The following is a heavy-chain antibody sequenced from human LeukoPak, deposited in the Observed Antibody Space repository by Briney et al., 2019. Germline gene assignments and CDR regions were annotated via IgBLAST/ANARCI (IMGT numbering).Heavy chain of an antibody. V-gene: IGHV1-2*02. CDR3: ARFLGTGATDDY. CDR1: GYTFTGYY. J-gene: IGHJ4*02. D-gene: IGHD1-14*01. Sequence: ASVKVSCKASGYTFTGYYMHWVRQAPGQGLEWMGWINPNSGGTNYAQKFQGRVTMTRDTSISTAYMELSRLRSDDTAVYYCARFLGTGATDDYWGQGTLVTVSS. CDR2: INPNSGGT.